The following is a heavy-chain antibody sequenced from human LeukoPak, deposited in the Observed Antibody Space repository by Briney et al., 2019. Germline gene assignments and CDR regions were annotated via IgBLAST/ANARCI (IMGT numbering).Heavy chain of an antibody. J-gene: IGHJ4*02. CDR3: ARVPIVATISQSSFDH. CDR2: IKQDGSEK. Sequence: PGGSLRLSCAASGFTFSSYWMSRVRQAPGKGLEWVANIKQDGSEKYYVDSVKGRFTISRDNAKNSLYLQMNSLRAEDTAVYYCARVPIVATISQSSFDHWGQGTLVTVSS. V-gene: IGHV3-7*01. D-gene: IGHD5-12*01. CDR1: GFTFSSYW.